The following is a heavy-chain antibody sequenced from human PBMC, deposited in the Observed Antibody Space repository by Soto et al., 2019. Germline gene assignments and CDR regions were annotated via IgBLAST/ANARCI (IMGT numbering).Heavy chain of an antibody. CDR1: GFTFSSYA. Sequence: PGGSLRLSCAASGFTFSSYAMSWVRQAPGKGLEWVSAISGSGGSTYYADSVKGRFTISRDNSKNTLYLQMNSLRAEDTAVYYCAKASYYDFWSAPTNNWFDPWGQGTLVTVSS. CDR3: AKASYYDFWSAPTNNWFDP. J-gene: IGHJ5*02. CDR2: ISGSGGST. V-gene: IGHV3-23*01. D-gene: IGHD3-3*01.